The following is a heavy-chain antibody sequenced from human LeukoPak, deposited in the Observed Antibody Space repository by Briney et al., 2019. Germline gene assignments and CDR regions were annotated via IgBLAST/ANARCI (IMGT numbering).Heavy chain of an antibody. CDR3: ARVRWPTTGDKDITGGLYMDV. J-gene: IGHJ6*03. D-gene: IGHD3-16*01. Sequence: SETLSLTCTVSGASIGSYYWSWIRQPPGKGLEWIGYFYYSGRTNYRPSLKSRVTISADTSKNQFSLRLTSATAADTAVYYCARVRWPTTGDKDITGGLYMDVWGKGTTVTMSS. CDR1: GASIGSYY. V-gene: IGHV4-59*01. CDR2: FYYSGRT.